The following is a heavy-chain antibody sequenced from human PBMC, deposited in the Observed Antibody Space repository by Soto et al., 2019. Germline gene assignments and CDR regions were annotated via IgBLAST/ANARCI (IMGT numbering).Heavy chain of an antibody. CDR1: AFTFNTFA. D-gene: IGHD5-12*01. J-gene: IGHJ5*02. CDR3: AGGRLRDGFMDL. V-gene: IGHV3-30-3*01. Sequence: PGGSLRLSCSGSAFTFNTFAMHWVRQAPGKGLEWMAVISYDGSNTHYGGSVKGRFSISRDTSKNTVYLQVNSLRDEDTAVYYCAGGRLRDGFMDLWGQGTLVTVSS. CDR2: ISYDGSNT.